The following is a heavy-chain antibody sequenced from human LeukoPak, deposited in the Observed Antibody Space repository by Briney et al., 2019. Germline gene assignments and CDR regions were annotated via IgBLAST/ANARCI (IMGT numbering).Heavy chain of an antibody. D-gene: IGHD6-25*01. J-gene: IGHJ4*02. CDR1: GYTFTNYY. V-gene: IGHV1-46*01. Sequence: SVKVSCKAPGYTFTNYYIHWMRQAPGQGLEWVGIINLNAVTTRYAQKFQGRITVTRDTSTSTIYMELSSLRSEDTAVYFCAREGAAEAKNFDYWGQGTLVIVSS. CDR3: AREGAAEAKNFDY. CDR2: INLNAVTT.